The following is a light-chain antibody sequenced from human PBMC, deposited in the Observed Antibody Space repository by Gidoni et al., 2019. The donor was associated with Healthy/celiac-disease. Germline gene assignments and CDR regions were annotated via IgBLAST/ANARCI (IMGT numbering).Light chain of an antibody. CDR1: KLGDKY. CDR2: QDS. CDR3: QAWDSSPVV. V-gene: IGLV3-1*01. J-gene: IGLJ2*01. Sequence: SYELTQPPSLPVSPGQTASITCSGDKLGDKYACWYQQKPGQSPVLVIYQDSKRPSGIPERFSGSNSGNTATLTISGTQAMDEADYYCQAWDSSPVVFGGGTKLTVL.